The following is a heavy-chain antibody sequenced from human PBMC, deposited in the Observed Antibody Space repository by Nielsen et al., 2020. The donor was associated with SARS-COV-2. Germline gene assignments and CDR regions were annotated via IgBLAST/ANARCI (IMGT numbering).Heavy chain of an antibody. D-gene: IGHD1-1*01. Sequence: SETLSLTCTVSGGSTSSSSYYWGWIRQPPGKGLEWIGSIYYSGSTYYNPSLKSRVTISVDTSKNQFSLKLSSVTAADTAVYYCARQLARYYYYMDVWGKGTTVTVSS. CDR3: ARQLARYYYYMDV. CDR2: IYYSGST. J-gene: IGHJ6*03. CDR1: GGSTSSSSYY. V-gene: IGHV4-39*01.